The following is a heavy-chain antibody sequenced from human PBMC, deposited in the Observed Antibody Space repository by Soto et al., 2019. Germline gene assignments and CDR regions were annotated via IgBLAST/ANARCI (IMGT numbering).Heavy chain of an antibody. CDR1: GGSISSGDYY. CDR2: IYYSGST. V-gene: IGHV4-30-4*01. D-gene: IGHD3-10*01. Sequence: PSETLSLTCTVSGGSISSGDYYWSWVRQPPGKGLEWIGYIYYSGSTYYNPSLKSRVTISVDTSKNQFSLKLSSVTAADTAVYYCNRLTMVRGVNGYYFDYWGQGTLVTVSS. J-gene: IGHJ4*02. CDR3: NRLTMVRGVNGYYFDY.